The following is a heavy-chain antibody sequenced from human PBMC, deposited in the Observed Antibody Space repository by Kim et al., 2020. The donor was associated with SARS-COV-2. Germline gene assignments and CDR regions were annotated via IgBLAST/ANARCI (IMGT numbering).Heavy chain of an antibody. CDR3: ARGYDYDFWSGYSN. D-gene: IGHD3-3*01. J-gene: IGHJ4*02. Sequence: VESVKGRFTISRDNAKNSLYLQMNGLRAEDTAGYYCARGYDYDFWSGYSNWGQGTLVTVSS. V-gene: IGHV3-7*04.